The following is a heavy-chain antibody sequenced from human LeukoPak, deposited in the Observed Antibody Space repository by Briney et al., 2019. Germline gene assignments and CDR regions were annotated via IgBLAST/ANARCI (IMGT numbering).Heavy chain of an antibody. CDR1: GGSISSYY. J-gene: IGHJ4*02. Sequence: PSETLSLTCTVSGGSISSYYWSWIRQPPGKGLEWIGYIYYSGSTNYNPSLKSRVTISVDTSKNQFSLKLSSVTAADTAVYYCARGYSSTPVQNWGKETLVTVSS. D-gene: IGHD6-13*01. CDR3: ARGYSSTPVQN. V-gene: IGHV4-59*01. CDR2: IYYSGST.